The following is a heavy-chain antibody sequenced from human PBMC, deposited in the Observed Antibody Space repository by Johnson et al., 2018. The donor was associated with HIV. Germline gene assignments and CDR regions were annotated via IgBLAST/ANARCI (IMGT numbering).Heavy chain of an antibody. D-gene: IGHD6-19*01. CDR2: IYSGGST. CDR1: GFTVSSNY. V-gene: IGHV3-53*01. J-gene: IGHJ3*02. CDR3: AKDVVAVACNDAFDI. Sequence: VQLVESGGGLIQPGGSLRLSCAASGFTVSSNYMSWVRQAPGKGLEWVSVIYSGGSTYYADSVKGRFTISIDNFKNTLHLQMNSLRAEDTAVYYCAKDVVAVACNDAFDIWGQGTMVTVSS.